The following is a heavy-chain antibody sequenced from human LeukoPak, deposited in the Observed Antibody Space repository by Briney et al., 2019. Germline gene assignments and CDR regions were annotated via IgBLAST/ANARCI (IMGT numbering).Heavy chain of an antibody. D-gene: IGHD6-19*01. V-gene: IGHV4-59*01. Sequence: PSETLSLTCTVSGGSISSYYWSWIRQPPGKGLEWIGYIYYSGSTNYNPSLKSRVTISVDTSKNQFSLKLSSVTAADTAVYYCAREALVTVAGGTYFDYWGQGTLVTVSS. J-gene: IGHJ4*02. CDR3: AREALVTVAGGTYFDY. CDR1: GGSISSYY. CDR2: IYYSGST.